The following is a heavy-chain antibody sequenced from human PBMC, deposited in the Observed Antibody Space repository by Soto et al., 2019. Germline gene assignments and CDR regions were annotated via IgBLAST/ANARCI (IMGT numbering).Heavy chain of an antibody. D-gene: IGHD2-21*01. CDR1: GFTFSSYA. CDR2: ISGSGGST. V-gene: IGHV3-23*01. CDR3: AKDQSTSYCGGDCYGY. J-gene: IGHJ4*02. Sequence: PGGSLRLSCAASGFTFSSYAMSWVRQAPGKGLEWVSAISGSGGSTYYADSVKGRFTISRDNSKNTLYLQMNSLRAEDTAVYYCAKDQSTSYCGGDCYGYWGQGTLVTVSS.